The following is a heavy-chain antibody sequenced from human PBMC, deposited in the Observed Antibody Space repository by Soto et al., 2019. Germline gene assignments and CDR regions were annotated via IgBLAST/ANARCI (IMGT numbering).Heavy chain of an antibody. CDR1: GGSINSNRYY. Sequence: PSETLSLTCTVSGGSINSNRYYWAWIRQPPGKGLEWIGSIFYTGSTYYSPSLKGRLTISVDPSKNQFSLKLTYVTAADTAMYYCARPKAIGAEAGNGWCDTWGQRTLVTVSS. CDR3: ARPKAIGAEAGNGWCDT. J-gene: IGHJ5*02. D-gene: IGHD6-13*01. CDR2: IFYTGST. V-gene: IGHV4-39*01.